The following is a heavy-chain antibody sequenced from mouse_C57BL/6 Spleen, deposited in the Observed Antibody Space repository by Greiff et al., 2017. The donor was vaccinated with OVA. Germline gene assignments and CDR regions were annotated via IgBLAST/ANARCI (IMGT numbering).Heavy chain of an antibody. CDR1: GFTFSDYG. J-gene: IGHJ4*01. CDR3: ARRYGRTSYAIDY. D-gene: IGHD2-12*01. V-gene: IGHV5-17*01. CDR2: ISSGSSTI. Sequence: EVNVVESGGGLVKPGGSLKLSCAASGFTFSDYGMHWVRQAPEKGLEWVAYISSGSSTIYYADTVKGRFTITRHNAKHTMFLQMTSLRSEDTAMYYCARRYGRTSYAIDYWGQGTSVTVSS.